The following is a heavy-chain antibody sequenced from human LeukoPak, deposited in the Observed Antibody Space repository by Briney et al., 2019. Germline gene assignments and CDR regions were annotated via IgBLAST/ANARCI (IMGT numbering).Heavy chain of an antibody. J-gene: IGHJ4*02. CDR3: AREMSVATFDY. V-gene: IGHV3-53*01. Sequence: PGGSLRLSCAASGFTVSSNYMSRVRQAPGKGLEWVSVIYSGGSTYYADSVKGRFTISRDNAKNSLYLQMNSLRAEDTAVYYCAREMSVATFDYWGQGTLVTVSS. CDR1: GFTVSSNY. D-gene: IGHD5-12*01. CDR2: IYSGGST.